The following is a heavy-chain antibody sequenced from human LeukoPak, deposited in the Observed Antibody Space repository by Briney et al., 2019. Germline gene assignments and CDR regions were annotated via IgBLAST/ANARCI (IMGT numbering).Heavy chain of an antibody. CDR1: GDSVSSNSAA. CDR3: ARDLRVGYYYDSSGYYGGQFDY. D-gene: IGHD3-22*01. J-gene: IGHJ4*02. V-gene: IGHV6-1*01. Sequence: SQTLSLTCAISGDSVSSNSAAWNWIRQSPSRGLEWLGRTYYRSKWYNDYAVSVKSRITINPDTSKNQFSLQLNSVTPEDTAVYYCARDLRVGYYYDSSGYYGGQFDYWGQGTLVTVSS. CDR2: TYYRSKWYN.